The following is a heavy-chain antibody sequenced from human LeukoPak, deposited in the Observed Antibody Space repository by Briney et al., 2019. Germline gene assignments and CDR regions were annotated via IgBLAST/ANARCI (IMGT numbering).Heavy chain of an antibody. D-gene: IGHD3-10*01. V-gene: IGHV4-59*01. CDR1: GGSISSYY. J-gene: IGHJ4*02. CDR3: ARVPPMVRGVDY. CDR2: IYYSGST. Sequence: SETLSLTCTVSGGSISSYYWSWIRQPPGKGLEWIGYIYYSGSTNYNPSLKSRVTISVDTSKNQFPLKLSSVTAADTAVYYCARVPPMVRGVDYWGQGTLVTVSS.